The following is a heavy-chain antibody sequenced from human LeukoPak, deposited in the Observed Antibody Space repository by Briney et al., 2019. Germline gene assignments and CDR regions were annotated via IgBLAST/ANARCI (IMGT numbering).Heavy chain of an antibody. CDR2: INPNSGGT. J-gene: IGHJ3*02. CDR1: GYTFTGYY. V-gene: IGHV1-2*06. D-gene: IGHD3-22*01. CDR3: VRGTYYYDSSARTGAFDI. Sequence: ASVKVSCKASGYTFTGYYMHWVRQAPGQGLEWMGRINPNSGGTNYAQKFQGRVTMTRDTSISTAYMELSRLRSDDTAVYYCVRGTYYYDSSARTGAFDIWGQGTMVTVSS.